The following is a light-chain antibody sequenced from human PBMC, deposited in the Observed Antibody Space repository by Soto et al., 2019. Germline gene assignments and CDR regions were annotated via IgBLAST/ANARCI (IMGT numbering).Light chain of an antibody. J-gene: IGLJ1*01. CDR2: DVS. CDR3: SSYTSSSTLV. CDR1: SSDVGGYNY. Sequence: QSVLTQPASVSGSPGQSITISCTGTSSDVGGYNYVSWYQQHPGKAPKLMIYDVSNRPSGGSNRFSGSKSGNTASLTISGLQAEDEADYYCSSYTSSSTLVFGPGTKVPAL. V-gene: IGLV2-14*01.